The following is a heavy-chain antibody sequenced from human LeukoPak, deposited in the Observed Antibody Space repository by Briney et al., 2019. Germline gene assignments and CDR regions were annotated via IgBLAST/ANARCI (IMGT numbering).Heavy chain of an antibody. CDR1: GYTLTELS. Sequence: ASVKVSCKVSGYTLTELSMHWVRQAPGKGLEWMGGFDPEDGETIYAQKFQGRVTITEDTSTDTAYMELSSLRSEDTAVYYCATATYYDYDYWGQGTLVTVSS. CDR2: FDPEDGET. J-gene: IGHJ4*02. V-gene: IGHV1-24*01. D-gene: IGHD3-3*01. CDR3: ATATYYDYDY.